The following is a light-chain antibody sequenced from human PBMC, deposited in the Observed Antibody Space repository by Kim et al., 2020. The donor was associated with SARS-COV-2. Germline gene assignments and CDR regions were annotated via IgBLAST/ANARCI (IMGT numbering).Light chain of an antibody. J-gene: IGKJ2*01. Sequence: EIVMTQSPGTLSVSPGERATLSCRASQSVNSNLAWYQQKPGQAPRLLIHGVSTRATGLPARFSGSGSGSEFSHTISSLESEDFAVYYCQQYNDWPYTFGQGTKLEI. V-gene: IGKV3-15*01. CDR2: GVS. CDR3: QQYNDWPYT. CDR1: QSVNSN.